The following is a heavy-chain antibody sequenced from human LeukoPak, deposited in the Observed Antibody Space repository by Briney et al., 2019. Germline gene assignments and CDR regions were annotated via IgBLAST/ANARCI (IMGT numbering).Heavy chain of an antibody. V-gene: IGHV1-69*13. Sequence: SVKVSCKASGGTFSSYAISWVRQAPGQGLEWMGGIIPIFGTANYAQKFQGRVTITADESTSTAYMELSSLRSEDTAVYYCARASRAFDSSSSGGIDYWGQGTLVTVSS. D-gene: IGHD6-6*01. CDR1: GGTFSSYA. CDR3: ARASRAFDSSSSGGIDY. J-gene: IGHJ4*02. CDR2: IIPIFGTA.